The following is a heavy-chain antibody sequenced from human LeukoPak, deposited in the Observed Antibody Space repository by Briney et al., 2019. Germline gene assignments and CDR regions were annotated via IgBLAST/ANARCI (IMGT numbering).Heavy chain of an antibody. D-gene: IGHD5-24*01. J-gene: IGHJ4*02. CDR2: INSDGSTT. CDR3: ARGYNYRFEY. Sequence: GGSLRLSCAVSGLTVNSYWMHWVRQGPGKGLVWVSHINSDGSTTGYADSVKGRFTISRDSAKNTLYLEMNNLRAEDTAVYYCARGYNYRFEYWGQGTLVIVSS. CDR1: GLTVNSYW. V-gene: IGHV3-74*01.